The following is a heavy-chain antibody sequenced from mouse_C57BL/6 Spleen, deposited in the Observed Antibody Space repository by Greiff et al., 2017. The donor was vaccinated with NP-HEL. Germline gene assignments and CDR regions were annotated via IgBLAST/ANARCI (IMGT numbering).Heavy chain of an antibody. Sequence: VQLQQSGTVLARPGASVKMSCKTSGYTFTSYWMHWVKQRPGLGLEWIGALYPGNSDTSYNQKFKGKAKLTAVTSASTAYMELSSLTNEDSGVYYCTRGGYLAWVAYWGQGTLVTVSA. J-gene: IGHJ3*01. CDR3: TRGGYLAWVAY. CDR1: GYTFTSYW. CDR2: LYPGNSDT. D-gene: IGHD2-2*01. V-gene: IGHV1-5*01.